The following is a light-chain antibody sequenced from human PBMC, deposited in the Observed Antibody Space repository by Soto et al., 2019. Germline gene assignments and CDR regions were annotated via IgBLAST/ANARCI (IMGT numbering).Light chain of an antibody. Sequence: DIQMTQSPSSLSASVGDRVTVTCRASQSISTHLNWYQQKPGKAPKLLIYAASTVNSGVPSRFSGSRSGPDFTLTISSLQPEDFATYYCQQSYSSPPTFGQGTKVDIK. CDR3: QQSYSSPPT. CDR1: QSISTH. J-gene: IGKJ1*01. V-gene: IGKV1-39*01. CDR2: AAS.